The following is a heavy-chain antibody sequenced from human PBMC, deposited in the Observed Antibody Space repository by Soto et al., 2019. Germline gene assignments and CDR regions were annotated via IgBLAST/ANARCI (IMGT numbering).Heavy chain of an antibody. CDR1: GGSISSSSYY. J-gene: IGHJ3*02. D-gene: IGHD3-3*01. CDR2: IYYTGTT. V-gene: IGHV4-39*01. CDR3: AIRPLEWSLLPTPNDAFDI. Sequence: SETLSLTCTVSGGSISSSSYYWGWIRQPPGKGLEWIGYIYYTGTTYYNPSLRSRVTISVDTSKNQFSLQLTSLTAADTAVYYCAIRPLEWSLLPTPNDAFDIWGHGTMVTVSS.